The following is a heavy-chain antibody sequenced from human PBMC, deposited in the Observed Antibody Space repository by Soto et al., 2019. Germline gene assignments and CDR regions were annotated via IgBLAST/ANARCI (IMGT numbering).Heavy chain of an antibody. CDR3: ARLDCTNGVCYPIFGLYFDY. CDR2: IYYSGST. D-gene: IGHD2-8*01. CDR1: GGSITSNNYY. Sequence: SETLSLTCTVSGGSITSNNYYWGWIRQPPGKGLEWIGSIYYSGSTYYNPSLKSRVTISVDTSKNQFSLKLSSVTAADTAVYYCARLDCTNGVCYPIFGLYFDYWGQGTLVTVSS. V-gene: IGHV4-39*01. J-gene: IGHJ4*02.